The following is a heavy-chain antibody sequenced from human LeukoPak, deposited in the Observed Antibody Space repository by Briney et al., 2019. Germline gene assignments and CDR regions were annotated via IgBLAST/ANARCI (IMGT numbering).Heavy chain of an antibody. D-gene: IGHD3-10*01. CDR2: INPSGGST. CDR3: ARALQLLWFGEWWFDP. J-gene: IGHJ5*02. V-gene: IGHV1-46*01. Sequence: ASVKVSCKASGYTFTSYYMHCVRQAPGQGLEWMGIINPSGGSTSYAQKFQGRVTMTRDTSTSTVYMELSSLRSEDTAVYYCARALQLLWFGEWWFDPWGQGTLVTVSS. CDR1: GYTFTSYY.